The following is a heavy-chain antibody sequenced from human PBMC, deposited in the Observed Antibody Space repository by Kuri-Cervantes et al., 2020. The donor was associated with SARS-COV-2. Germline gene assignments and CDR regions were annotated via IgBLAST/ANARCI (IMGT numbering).Heavy chain of an antibody. CDR3: AKDRTRNTYYYDSSGYYYGGFDAFDI. Sequence: GESLKISCAASGFTFSSYAMHRVRQAPGKGLEWVAVISYDGSNKYYADSVKGRFTISRDNSKNTLYLQMNSLRAEDTAVYCCAKDRTRNTYYYDSSGYYYGGFDAFDIWGQGTMVTVSS. D-gene: IGHD3-22*01. V-gene: IGHV3-30-3*01. J-gene: IGHJ3*02. CDR1: GFTFSSYA. CDR2: ISYDGSNK.